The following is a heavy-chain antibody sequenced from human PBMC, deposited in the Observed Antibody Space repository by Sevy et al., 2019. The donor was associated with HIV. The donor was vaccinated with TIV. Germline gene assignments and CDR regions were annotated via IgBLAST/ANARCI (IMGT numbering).Heavy chain of an antibody. Sequence: GGSLRLSCAASGFTFSSYGMHWVRQAPGKGLEWVAVIWFDGSNTYYADSVKGRFSISIDIAKNTRHLQMNSRGDEETAVYSCAKDLEFYDYGDYGPAFMPDYWGQGTLVTVSS. V-gene: IGHV3-33*06. CDR3: AKDLEFYDYGDYGPAFMPDY. CDR1: GFTFSSYG. D-gene: IGHD4-17*01. J-gene: IGHJ4*02. CDR2: IWFDGSNT.